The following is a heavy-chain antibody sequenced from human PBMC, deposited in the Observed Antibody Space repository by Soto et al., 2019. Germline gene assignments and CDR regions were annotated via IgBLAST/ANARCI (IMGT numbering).Heavy chain of an antibody. CDR1: GFTFSAYW. CDR3: TRGPRVSSTGTGAH. J-gene: IGHJ4*02. CDR2: ISDDGSTT. V-gene: IGHV3-74*01. D-gene: IGHD1-1*01. Sequence: GGSLGLSCEVSGFTFSAYWMHWVRQVPGKGLIWVSRISDDGSTTTYADSVKGRFTISRDNAKNTLYLQMNSLRADDTGLYYCTRGPRVSSTGTGAHWGQGTLVTVSS.